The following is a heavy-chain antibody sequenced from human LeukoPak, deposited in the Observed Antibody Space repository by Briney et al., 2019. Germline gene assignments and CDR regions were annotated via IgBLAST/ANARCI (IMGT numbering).Heavy chain of an antibody. CDR1: RFTFSTYW. CDR2: INSDGSST. Sequence: SGGSLRLSCAASRFTFSTYWMHWVRQAPGKGLVWVSRINSDGSSTGYTDSVKGRFTISRDNSKNTLYLQMNSLRAEDTDLYYCAKDQTPMDSGTYGFDYWGQGTLVTVSS. J-gene: IGHJ4*02. V-gene: IGHV3-74*01. D-gene: IGHD1-26*01. CDR3: AKDQTPMDSGTYGFDY.